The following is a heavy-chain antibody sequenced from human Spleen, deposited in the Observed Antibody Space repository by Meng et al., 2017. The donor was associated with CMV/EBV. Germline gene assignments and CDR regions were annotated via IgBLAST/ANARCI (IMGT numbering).Heavy chain of an antibody. J-gene: IGHJ6*02. CDR2: INPSGGST. CDR1: GYTFTSYY. CDR3: ARDQGDVDTAMVITYYGMDV. V-gene: IGHV1-46*01. D-gene: IGHD5-18*01. Sequence: ASVKVSCKASGYTFTSYYMHWVRQAPGQGLEWMGIINPSGGSTSYAQKFQGRVTMTRDTSTSTVYMELSSLRSEDTAVYYCARDQGDVDTAMVITYYGMDVWGQGTTVTVS.